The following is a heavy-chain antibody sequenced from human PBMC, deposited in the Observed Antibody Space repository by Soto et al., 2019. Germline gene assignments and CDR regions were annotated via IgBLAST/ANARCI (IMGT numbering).Heavy chain of an antibody. Sequence: VTLYLTCAVSGGSISSSNWWGCVRQPPGKGLEWIGEIYHSGSTNYNPSLKSRVTISVDKSKNQLSLKLSSVTAADTAVYYCATLVITYYFDYWGQGTLVTVSS. V-gene: IGHV4-4*02. CDR1: GGSISSSNW. D-gene: IGHD3-22*01. J-gene: IGHJ4*02. CDR2: IYHSGST. CDR3: ATLVITYYFDY.